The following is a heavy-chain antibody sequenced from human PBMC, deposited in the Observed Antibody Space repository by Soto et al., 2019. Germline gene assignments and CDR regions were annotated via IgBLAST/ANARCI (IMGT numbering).Heavy chain of an antibody. CDR3: ARTDCSSSTCPSDLVGATTMDY. CDR2: MWYDGTNE. Sequence: PGGSLRLSCAASGFTFSTYGMHWVRQAPGKGLEWVAVMWYDGTNEKYADSVKGRFTISRDNSKSTLYLQMNSLRAEDTGVYYCARTDCSSSTCPSDLVGATTMDYWGHRTPVT. CDR1: GFTFSTYG. J-gene: IGHJ4*01. D-gene: IGHD2-2*01. V-gene: IGHV3-33*01.